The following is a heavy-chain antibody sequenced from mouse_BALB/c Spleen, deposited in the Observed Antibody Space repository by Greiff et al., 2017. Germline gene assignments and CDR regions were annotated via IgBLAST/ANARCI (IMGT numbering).Heavy chain of an antibody. CDR3: ARNNPYAMDY. CDR1: GFSLTSYG. Sequence: QVQLQQSGPGLVQPSPCLSITCTVSGFSLTSYGVHWVRQSPGKGLEWLGVIGSGGSTNYNAAFISRLSISKDNSKSQVFCKMNSLQANDTAIYFCARNNPYAMDYWGQGTSVTVSS. V-gene: IGHV2-2*02. CDR2: IGSGGST. J-gene: IGHJ4*01.